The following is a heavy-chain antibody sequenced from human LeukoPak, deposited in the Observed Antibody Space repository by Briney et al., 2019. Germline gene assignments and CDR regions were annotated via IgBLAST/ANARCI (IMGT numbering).Heavy chain of an antibody. CDR3: ARHGTTGTNLNWFDP. Sequence: PSETLSLTCTVSGGSISPFYWNWIRQPPGKGLEWIGYIYYSGSTNYNPSLKSRVTISIDTSKSQFSLKVSSVTAADTAVYYCARHGTTGTNLNWFDPLGQGTLVTVSS. CDR2: IYYSGST. J-gene: IGHJ5*02. V-gene: IGHV4-59*01. D-gene: IGHD1-1*01. CDR1: GGSISPFY.